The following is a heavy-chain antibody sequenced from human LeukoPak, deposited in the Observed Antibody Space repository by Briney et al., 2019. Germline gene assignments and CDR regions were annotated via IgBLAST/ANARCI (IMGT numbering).Heavy chain of an antibody. CDR2: INHSGST. D-gene: IGHD4-17*01. Sequence: PSETLSLTCAVYGGSFSGYYWSWIRQPPGKGLEWIGEINHSGSTNYNPSLKSQVTISVDTSKNQFSLKLSSVTAADTAVYYCARGRHSGDYAIDYWGQGTLVTVSS. CDR1: GGSFSGYY. CDR3: ARGRHSGDYAIDY. V-gene: IGHV4-34*01. J-gene: IGHJ4*02.